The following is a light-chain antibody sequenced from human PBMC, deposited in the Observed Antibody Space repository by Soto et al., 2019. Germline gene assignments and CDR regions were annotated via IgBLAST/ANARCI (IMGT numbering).Light chain of an antibody. CDR2: EVN. Sequence: QSALTQPPSASGSPGQSVAISCTGTSSDVGGYNYVSWYQQHPGKAPKLMIYEVNKRPSGFPDRFSGSKSGNTASLTVSRLQAEDDADYYCNSYAGSSNVFGTGTKVTVL. CDR1: SSDVGGYNY. CDR3: NSYAGSSNV. V-gene: IGLV2-8*01. J-gene: IGLJ1*01.